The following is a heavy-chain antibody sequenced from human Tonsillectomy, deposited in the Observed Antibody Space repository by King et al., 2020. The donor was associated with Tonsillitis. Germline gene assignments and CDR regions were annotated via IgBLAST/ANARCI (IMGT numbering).Heavy chain of an antibody. V-gene: IGHV4-30-4*07. CDR1: GGSISSGDYS. Sequence: VQLQESGPGLVKPSQTLSLTCAVSGGSISSGDYSWSWIRQPPGKGLEWIGYIYYSGGTYYNPSLKSRVTISVDTSKNQFSLRLSSVTAADTAVYYCARGGYCGNISCYGGYAMDVWGQGTTVTVSS. CDR3: ARGGYCGNISCYGGYAMDV. CDR2: IYYSGGT. D-gene: IGHD2-2*01. J-gene: IGHJ6*02.